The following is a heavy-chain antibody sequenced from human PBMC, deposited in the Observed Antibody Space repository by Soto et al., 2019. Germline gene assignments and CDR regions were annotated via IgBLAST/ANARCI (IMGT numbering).Heavy chain of an antibody. CDR2: IYYSGST. J-gene: IGHJ4*02. V-gene: IGHV4-30-4*01. CDR1: GGSISSGDYY. Sequence: SETLSLTCTVSGGSISSGDYYWSWIRQPPGKGLEWIGYIYYSGSTYYNPSLKSRVTISVDTSKNQLSLKLSSVTAADTAVYYCARVVPAAPGVDYWGQGTLVTVSS. CDR3: ARVVPAAPGVDY. D-gene: IGHD2-2*01.